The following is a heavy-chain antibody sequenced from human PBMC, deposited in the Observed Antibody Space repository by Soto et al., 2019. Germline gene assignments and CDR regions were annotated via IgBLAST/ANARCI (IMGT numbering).Heavy chain of an antibody. CDR3: ARGGHVRYLLDAFDI. CDR1: GCTFRGYY. V-gene: IGHV1-2*04. Sequence: AAGKSSCTASGCTFRGYYMHWVRQAPGQGLEWMGWINPNSGGTNYAQKFQGWVTMTRDTSISTAYMELSRLRSDDTAVYYCARGGHVRYLLDAFDIRRQLTTVPAS. D-gene: IGHD3-16*02. J-gene: IGHJ3*02. CDR2: INPNSGGT.